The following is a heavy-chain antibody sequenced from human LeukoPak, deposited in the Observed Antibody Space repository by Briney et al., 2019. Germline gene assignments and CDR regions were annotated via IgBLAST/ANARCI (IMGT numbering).Heavy chain of an antibody. Sequence: GGSLRLSCAASGFAFDDYAMHWVRQAPGKGLEWVSGISWNSGSIGYADSVKGRFTISRDNAKNSLYLQMNSLRAEDMALYYCAREKTSGLVVVNAYFDYWGQGTLVTVSS. J-gene: IGHJ4*02. V-gene: IGHV3-9*03. CDR2: ISWNSGSI. CDR1: GFAFDDYA. D-gene: IGHD3-22*01. CDR3: AREKTSGLVVVNAYFDY.